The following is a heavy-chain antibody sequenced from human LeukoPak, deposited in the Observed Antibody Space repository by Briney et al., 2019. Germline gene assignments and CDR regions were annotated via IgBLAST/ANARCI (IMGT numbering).Heavy chain of an antibody. CDR2: INAGNGNT. Sequence: ASVKVSCKASGYTFTSYAMHWVRQAPGQRLEWRGWINAGNGNTKYSQKFQGRVTITRDTSASTAYMELSSLRSEDTAVYYCARDRCSSTSCYLYGMDVWGQGTTVTVSS. J-gene: IGHJ6*02. CDR1: GYTFTSYA. D-gene: IGHD2-2*01. CDR3: ARDRCSSTSCYLYGMDV. V-gene: IGHV1-3*01.